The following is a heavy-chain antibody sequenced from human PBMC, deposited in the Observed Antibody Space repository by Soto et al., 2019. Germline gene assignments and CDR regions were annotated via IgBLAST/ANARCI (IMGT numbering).Heavy chain of an antibody. D-gene: IGHD2-2*01. CDR1: GFTFSSNW. Sequence: QPGGSLRLSCVGSGFTFSSNWMTWVRQAPGKGLEWVANIRQDGSEINYVDSVKGRFTISRDNTKNSLYLQMNSLRAEDTAIYYCAREVVVSRGASYFGYWGPGTLVTVSS. CDR2: IRQDGSEI. V-gene: IGHV3-7*04. J-gene: IGHJ4*02. CDR3: AREVVVSRGASYFGY.